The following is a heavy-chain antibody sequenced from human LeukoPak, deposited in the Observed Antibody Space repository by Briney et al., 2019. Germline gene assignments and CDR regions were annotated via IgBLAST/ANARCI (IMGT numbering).Heavy chain of an antibody. CDR3: AKALFGGNTC. J-gene: IGHJ4*02. CDR2: ISGNAATT. D-gene: IGHD2-15*01. V-gene: IGHV3-23*01. Sequence: GGSLRLSCVASGFSFSTYGMSWVRQAPGEGLECVSGISGNAATTYYADSVKGRFTISRENSKNTLYLQMDSLRAEDTAVYYCAKALFGGNTCWGQGTLVTVSS. CDR1: GFSFSTYG.